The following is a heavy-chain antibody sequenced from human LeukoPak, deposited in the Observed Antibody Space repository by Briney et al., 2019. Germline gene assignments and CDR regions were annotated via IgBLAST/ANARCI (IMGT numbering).Heavy chain of an antibody. Sequence: ASVKVSCKASGYTFTGYYMHWVRQAPGQGLEWMGWINPNSGGTNYAQKFQGRVTMTRDTSISTAYMELSRLRSDDTAVYHCARVGYCTGGHCYRPPHFYYGMDVWGQGTTVTVSS. CDR3: ARVGYCTGGHCYRPPHFYYGMDV. CDR2: INPNSGGT. D-gene: IGHD2-15*01. CDR1: GYTFTGYY. V-gene: IGHV1-2*02. J-gene: IGHJ6*02.